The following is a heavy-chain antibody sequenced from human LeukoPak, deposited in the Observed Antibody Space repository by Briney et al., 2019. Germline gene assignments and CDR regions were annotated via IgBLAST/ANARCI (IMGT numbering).Heavy chain of an antibody. CDR3: ARDYYYDSSTTFDY. CDR1: GFTFSSYW. D-gene: IGHD3-22*01. CDR2: IKQDGSEK. Sequence: GGSLRLSCAASGFTFSSYWMTWVRRAPGKGLERVAHIKQDGSEKYYVDSVKGRFTVSRDNARNSLFLQMSSLRAEDTAVYYCARDYYYDSSTTFDYWGRGTLVTVSS. V-gene: IGHV3-7*01. J-gene: IGHJ4*02.